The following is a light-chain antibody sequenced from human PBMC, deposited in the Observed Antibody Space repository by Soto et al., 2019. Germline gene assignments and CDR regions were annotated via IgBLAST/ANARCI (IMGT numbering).Light chain of an antibody. Sequence: DIQMTQSPSTLSASVGDRVTINCRASQSISTWLAWYQQKPGKAPKLLIYDASTLQSGVPSRFSGSGSGTEFTLTISSLQPDDFAMYFCHQYNSYPSTFGQGPKVEFK. CDR3: HQYNSYPST. V-gene: IGKV1-5*01. CDR2: DAS. CDR1: QSISTW. J-gene: IGKJ1*01.